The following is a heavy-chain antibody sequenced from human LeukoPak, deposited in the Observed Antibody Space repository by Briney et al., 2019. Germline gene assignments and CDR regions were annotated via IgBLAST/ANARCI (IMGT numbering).Heavy chain of an antibody. D-gene: IGHD4-17*01. CDR3: TRDALYGDPSYYYMNV. Sequence: GGSLRLSCAASGFTFNGFWMSWVRQAPGKGLEWVANIKQDGSDIYYLGSVRGRFTISRDDAMNSLYLQMNSLRAEDTAVYYCTRDALYGDPSYYYMNVWGKGTTVTVSS. J-gene: IGHJ6*03. V-gene: IGHV3-7*01. CDR1: GFTFNGFW. CDR2: IKQDGSDI.